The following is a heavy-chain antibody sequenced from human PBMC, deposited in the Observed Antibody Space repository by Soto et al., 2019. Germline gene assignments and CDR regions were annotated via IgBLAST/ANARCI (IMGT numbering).Heavy chain of an antibody. D-gene: IGHD3-22*01. CDR3: AKDQQDGNYYYDSSVPDY. Sequence: GGSLRLSCAASGFTFSSYGMHWVRQAPGKGLEWVAVISYDGSNKYYADSVKGRFTISRDNSKNTLYLQMNSLRAEDTAVYYCAKDQQDGNYYYDSSVPDYWGQETLLTVSS. CDR2: ISYDGSNK. J-gene: IGHJ4*02. CDR1: GFTFSSYG. V-gene: IGHV3-30*18.